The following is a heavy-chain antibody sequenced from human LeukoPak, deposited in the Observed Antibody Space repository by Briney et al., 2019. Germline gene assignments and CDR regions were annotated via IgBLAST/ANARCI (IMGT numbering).Heavy chain of an antibody. V-gene: IGHV3-30*18. CDR1: GFTFSSYG. D-gene: IGHD3-22*01. Sequence: PGGSLRLSCAASGFTFSSYGMHWVRQAPGKGLEWVAVIPYDGSNKYYADSVKGRFAISRDNSKNTLYLQMNSLRAEDTAVYYCAKDQAPYYYDSSGYWDYWGQGTLVTVSS. CDR2: IPYDGSNK. CDR3: AKDQAPYYYDSSGYWDY. J-gene: IGHJ4*02.